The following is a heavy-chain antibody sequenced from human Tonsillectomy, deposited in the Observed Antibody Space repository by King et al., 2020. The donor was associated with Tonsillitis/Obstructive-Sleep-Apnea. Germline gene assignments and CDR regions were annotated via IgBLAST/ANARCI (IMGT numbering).Heavy chain of an antibody. V-gene: IGHV4-4*02. D-gene: IGHD1-26*01. CDR2: VDHSGST. Sequence: VQLQESGPGLVEPSGTLSLTCTVSDGSISGSDWWSWVRQPPGKGLEWIGEVDHSGSTNYNPSLKSRVTISVDISKNQFSLQLSSVTAADTAVYFCARTITGSYFRFDSWGPGTLVTVSS. J-gene: IGHJ4*02. CDR3: ARTITGSYFRFDS. CDR1: DGSISGSDW.